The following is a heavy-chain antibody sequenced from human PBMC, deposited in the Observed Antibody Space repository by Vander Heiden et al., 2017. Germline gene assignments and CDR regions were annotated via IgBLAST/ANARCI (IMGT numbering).Heavy chain of an antibody. D-gene: IGHD3-22*01. V-gene: IGHV3-23*01. CDR1: GFTFTSYR. CDR2: ISGSSSST. CDR3: ARHPEIVVIINSWFEP. Sequence: EVQLLESGGGLVQPGGSLRLSCVASGFTFTSYRMPWVRQAPGKGLEWFSSISGSSSSTYYTDSVKGRFTISRDNSKNTLYLQMNSLRAEDTAVYYCARHPEIVVIINSWFEPWGQGTLGIVSS. J-gene: IGHJ5*02.